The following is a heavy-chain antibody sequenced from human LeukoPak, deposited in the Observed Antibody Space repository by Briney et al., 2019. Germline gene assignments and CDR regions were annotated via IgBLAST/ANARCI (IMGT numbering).Heavy chain of an antibody. Sequence: GASVKVSRKASGYTFTSYGISWVRQAPGQGLEWMGWISAYNGNTNYAQKLQGRVTMTTDTSTSTAYMELRSLRSDDTAVYYCARVSLAAAGHYFDYWGQGTLVTVSS. CDR1: GYTFTSYG. D-gene: IGHD6-13*01. CDR2: ISAYNGNT. CDR3: ARVSLAAAGHYFDY. J-gene: IGHJ4*02. V-gene: IGHV1-18*01.